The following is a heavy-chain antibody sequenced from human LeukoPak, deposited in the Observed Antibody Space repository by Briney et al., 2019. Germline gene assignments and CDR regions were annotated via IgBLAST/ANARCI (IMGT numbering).Heavy chain of an antibody. Sequence: SETLSLTCAVYGGSFSGYYWSWIRQPPGKGLEWIGEINHSGSTNYNPSLKSRVTISVDTSKNQLSLKLSSVTAADTAVYYCARGQVGASVDYFDYWGQGTLVTVSS. J-gene: IGHJ4*02. V-gene: IGHV4-34*01. D-gene: IGHD1-26*01. CDR1: GGSFSGYY. CDR3: ARGQVGASVDYFDY. CDR2: INHSGST.